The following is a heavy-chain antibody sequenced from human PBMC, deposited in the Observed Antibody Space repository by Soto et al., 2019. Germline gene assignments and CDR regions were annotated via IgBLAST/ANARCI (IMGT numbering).Heavy chain of an antibody. CDR2: MFYSGLT. CDR3: APLSVSLSGPYGIHV. CDR1: GYSVSSSDYY. J-gene: IGHJ6*02. Sequence: QLHLQESGPGLVKPSETLSLTCSVSGYSVSSSDYYWAWIRQPPGKGLEWIGSMFYSGLTYYNPSLKSRVTLSDDTSKNQFSVRLNSVTAADTAVYYCAPLSVSLSGPYGIHVWGQGTTVTVSS. V-gene: IGHV4-39*01. D-gene: IGHD2-15*01.